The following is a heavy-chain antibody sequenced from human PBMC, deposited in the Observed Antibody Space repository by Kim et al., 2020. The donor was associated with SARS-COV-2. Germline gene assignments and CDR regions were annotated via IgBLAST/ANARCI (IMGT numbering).Heavy chain of an antibody. J-gene: IGHJ1*01. CDR3: AKDDGVAVAGTPEYFQH. Sequence: KGRLTISRDNSKHTLYLQMNSLRAEDTAVYYCAKDDGVAVAGTPEYFQHWGQGTLVTVSS. D-gene: IGHD6-19*01. V-gene: IGHV3-23*03.